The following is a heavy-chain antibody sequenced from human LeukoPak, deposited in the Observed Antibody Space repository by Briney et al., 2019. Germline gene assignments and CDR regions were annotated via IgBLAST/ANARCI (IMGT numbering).Heavy chain of an antibody. V-gene: IGHV3-21*01. CDR3: ARAGTMVRGVYNWFDP. Sequence: GGSLRLSCAASGFTFSSYSMNWVRQAPGKGLEWVSSIGSSSSYIYYADSVKGRFTISRDNAKNSLYLQMNSLRAEDTAVYYCARAGTMVRGVYNWFDPWGQGTLVTVSS. CDR1: GFTFSSYS. D-gene: IGHD3-10*01. CDR2: IGSSSSYI. J-gene: IGHJ5*02.